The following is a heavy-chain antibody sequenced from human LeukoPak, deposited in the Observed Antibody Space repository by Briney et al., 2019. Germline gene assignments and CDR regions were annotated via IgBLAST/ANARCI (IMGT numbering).Heavy chain of an antibody. D-gene: IGHD4-17*01. CDR2: IYHSGST. V-gene: IGHV4-30-2*05. Sequence: PSETLSLTCTVSGGSISSGGYYWSWIRQPPGKGLEWIGYIYHSGSTYYNPSLKSRVTISVDTSKNQFSLKLSSVTAADTAVYYCARAETVTTFDYWGQGTLVTVSS. J-gene: IGHJ4*02. CDR1: GGSISSGGYY. CDR3: ARAETVTTFDY.